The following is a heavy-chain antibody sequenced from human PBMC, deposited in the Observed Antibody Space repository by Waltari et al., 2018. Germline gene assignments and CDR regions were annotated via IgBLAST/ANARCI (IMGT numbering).Heavy chain of an antibody. Sequence: QVQLQQWGAGLLKPSETLSLTSAVHGGSFSGYYWSWIRQPPGKGLEWIWEINPSGSTNYTPSLKSRVTISVDTSKNQFSRKLSSVTAADTAVYYCARGPVATMGGMDVWGQGTTVTVSS. D-gene: IGHD5-12*01. CDR2: INPSGST. CDR1: GGSFSGYY. CDR3: ARGPVATMGGMDV. J-gene: IGHJ6*02. V-gene: IGHV4-34*01.